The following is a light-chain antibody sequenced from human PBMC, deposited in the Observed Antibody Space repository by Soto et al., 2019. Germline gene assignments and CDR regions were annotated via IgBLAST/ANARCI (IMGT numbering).Light chain of an antibody. J-gene: IGKJ1*01. CDR2: TSS. V-gene: IGKV1-39*01. CDR3: QQNYLSPWT. CDR1: QSIRNC. Sequence: DIQMTQSPSSLSASVGDIVTITCRTSQSIRNCLNWYQQKPGTVPKLLISTSSTLESGVPSRFSGGGSGTDFTLTISNLQPEDFATYFCQQNYLSPWTFGPGTRVEIK.